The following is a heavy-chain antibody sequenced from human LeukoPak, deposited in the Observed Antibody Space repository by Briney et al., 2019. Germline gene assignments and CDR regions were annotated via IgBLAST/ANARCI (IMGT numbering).Heavy chain of an antibody. CDR2: ISAYNGNT. CDR3: ARDWRADYVFDDAFDI. D-gene: IGHD3-16*01. J-gene: IGHJ3*02. V-gene: IGHV1-18*01. CDR1: GYTFTTYG. Sequence: ASVKVSCKASGYTFTTYGISWVRQAPGQGLEWMGWISAYNGNTNYAQKLQGRVTVTTDTSTSTAYMELRSLRSDDTAVYYCARDWRADYVFDDAFDIWGQGTMVTVSS.